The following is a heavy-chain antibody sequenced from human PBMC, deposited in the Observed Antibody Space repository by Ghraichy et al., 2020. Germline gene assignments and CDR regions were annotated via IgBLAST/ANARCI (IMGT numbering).Heavy chain of an antibody. V-gene: IGHV4-34*01. CDR1: GGSFSGYY. J-gene: IGHJ2*01. Sequence: SETLSLTCAVYGGSFSGYYWSWIRQPPGKGLEWIGEINHSGSTNYNPSLKSRVTISVDTSKNQFSLKLSSVTAADTAVYYCARGEGLDSSGWLDWYFDLWGRGTLVTVSS. CDR3: ARGEGLDSSGWLDWYFDL. CDR2: INHSGST. D-gene: IGHD6-19*01.